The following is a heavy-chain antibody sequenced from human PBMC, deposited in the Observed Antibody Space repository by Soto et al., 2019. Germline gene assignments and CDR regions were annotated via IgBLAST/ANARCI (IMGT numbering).Heavy chain of an antibody. J-gene: IGHJ4*02. CDR3: ARVLVGTYPFDS. V-gene: IGHV4-61*01. Sequence: SETLSLTCSVSGASVSSGSYYWSWIRQPPGKGVECIGYIYYNGITNNNPSLKSRVTISIDMSKNEFSLKLTSVTAAETAVYYCARVLVGTYPFDSWGRGTLVTVSS. CDR2: IYYNGIT. CDR1: GASVSSGSYY. D-gene: IGHD1-26*01.